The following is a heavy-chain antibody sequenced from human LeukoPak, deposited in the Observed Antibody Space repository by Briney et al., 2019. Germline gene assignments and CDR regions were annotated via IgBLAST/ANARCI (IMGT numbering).Heavy chain of an antibody. V-gene: IGHV1-69*04. J-gene: IGHJ4*02. CDR1: GGTFSSYA. CDR2: IIPILGIA. D-gene: IGHD5-24*01. CDR3: ASSIEMATRYYFDY. Sequence: SVKVSCKASGGTFSSYAISWVRQAPGQGLEWMGRIIPILGIANYAQKFQGRVTITADKSTSTAYMELSSLRSEDTAVYYCASSIEMATRYYFDYWGQGTLVTVSS.